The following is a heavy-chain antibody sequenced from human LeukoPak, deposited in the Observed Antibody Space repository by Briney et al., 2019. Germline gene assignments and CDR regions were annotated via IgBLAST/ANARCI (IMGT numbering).Heavy chain of an antibody. Sequence: SRTLSLTCDISGDSFSSNSAAWTWIRQSPSRGLEWLGRTYYGCKWYNDYAISVKSRMTINADTAKNQLSLQLNSVTPGDTAVYYCAKGRWALFDWWGQGTLVIVSS. D-gene: IGHD3-10*01. CDR3: AKGRWALFDW. CDR2: TYYGCKWYN. CDR1: GDSFSSNSAA. V-gene: IGHV6-1*01. J-gene: IGHJ4*02.